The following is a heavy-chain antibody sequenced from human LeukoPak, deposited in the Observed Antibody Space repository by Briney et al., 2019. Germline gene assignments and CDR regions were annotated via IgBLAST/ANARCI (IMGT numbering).Heavy chain of an antibody. Sequence: SVKVSCKASGGTFSSYAISWVRQAPGQGLEWMGRFIPIFGIANYAQKFQGRVTITADKSTSTAYMELSSLRSEDTAVYYCARDRRGVYYYDSSGYNNWFDPWGQGTLVTVSS. CDR1: GGTFSSYA. V-gene: IGHV1-69*04. J-gene: IGHJ5*02. CDR2: FIPIFGIA. D-gene: IGHD3-22*01. CDR3: ARDRRGVYYYDSSGYNNWFDP.